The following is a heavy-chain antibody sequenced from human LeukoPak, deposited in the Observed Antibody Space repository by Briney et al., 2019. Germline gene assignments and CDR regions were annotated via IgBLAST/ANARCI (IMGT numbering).Heavy chain of an antibody. V-gene: IGHV4-31*03. CDR2: IYYSGST. J-gene: IGHJ6*02. CDR3: AAHLGRRTGMDV. Sequence: SETLSLTCTVSGGSISSGGYYWSWIRQHPGKGLEWIGYIYYSGSTYYNPPLKSRVTISVDTSKNQFSLKLSSVTAADTAVYYCAAHLGRRTGMDVWGQGTTVTVSS. CDR1: GGSISSGGYY.